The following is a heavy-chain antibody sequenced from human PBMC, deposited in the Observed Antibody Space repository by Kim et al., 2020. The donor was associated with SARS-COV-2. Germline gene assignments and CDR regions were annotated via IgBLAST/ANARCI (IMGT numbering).Heavy chain of an antibody. CDR3: ARGGNYSGKQGGYYGMDV. V-gene: IGHV4-4*02. D-gene: IGHD1-26*01. J-gene: IGHJ6*02. Sequence: SETLSLTCAVSGGSISSSNWWSWVRQPPGKGLEWIGEIYHSGSTNYNPSLKSRVTISVDKSKNQFSLKLSSVTAADTAVYYCARGGNYSGKQGGYYGMDVWGQGTTVTVSS. CDR2: IYHSGST. CDR1: GGSISSSNW.